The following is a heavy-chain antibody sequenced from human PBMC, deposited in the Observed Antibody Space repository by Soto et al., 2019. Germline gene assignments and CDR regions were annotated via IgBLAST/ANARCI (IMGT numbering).Heavy chain of an antibody. V-gene: IGHV4-31*03. CDR2: IYYSGST. CDR3: ARRYGGNFDY. Sequence: QVQLQESGPGMVKPSQTLSLTCTVSGGSISSGGYYWSWIRQHQGKGLEWIGYIYYSGSTYYNPSLKSRVTISVYTSKNQCSRKLSYVTAADTAVYYCARRYGGNFDYWGQGSRVTVSS. CDR1: GGSISSGGYY. D-gene: IGHD2-15*01. J-gene: IGHJ4*02.